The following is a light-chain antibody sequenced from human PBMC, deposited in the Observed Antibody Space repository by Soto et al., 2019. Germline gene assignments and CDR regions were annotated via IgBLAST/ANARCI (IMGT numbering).Light chain of an antibody. V-gene: IGKV3-20*01. CDR1: QSVSSN. CDR2: GAS. J-gene: IGKJ1*01. CDR3: QQYGSSPRT. Sequence: IGLTQSPANLSVPSGKIATLSCRASQSVSSNLAWYQQKPGQAPRLLIYGASTRATGFPARFSGSGSGTDFTLTISRLEPEDFAVYYCQQYGSSPRTFGQGTKVDIK.